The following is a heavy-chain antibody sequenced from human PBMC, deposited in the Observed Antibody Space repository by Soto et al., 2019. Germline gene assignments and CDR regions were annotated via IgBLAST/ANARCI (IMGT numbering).Heavy chain of an antibody. CDR3: VVAAQPYDFDY. CDR2: ISAYNGNT. Sequence: ASVKVSCKAPGYTFTSYGISWVRQAPGQGLEWMGWISAYNGNTNYAQKLQGRVTMTTDTSTSTAYMELRSLRSDDASVYDCVVAAQPYDFDYWGQGTLVTVSS. D-gene: IGHD2-15*01. J-gene: IGHJ4*02. V-gene: IGHV1-18*01. CDR1: GYTFTSYG.